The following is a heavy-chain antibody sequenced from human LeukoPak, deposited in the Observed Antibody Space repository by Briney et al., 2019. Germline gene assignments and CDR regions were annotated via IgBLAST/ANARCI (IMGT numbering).Heavy chain of an antibody. CDR2: INPSGDNT. CDR3: ARVPHRRTYDRDNWFDP. Sequence: ASVKVSCKASGYTFTSYYMYWVRQAPGQGLEWVGIINPSGDNTNYAQKFQGRVTMTRDMSTTTVYMELSSLRSEDTAVYYCARVPHRRTYDRDNWFDPWGQGTLVTVSS. CDR1: GYTFTSYY. D-gene: IGHD3-3*01. J-gene: IGHJ5*02. V-gene: IGHV1-46*01.